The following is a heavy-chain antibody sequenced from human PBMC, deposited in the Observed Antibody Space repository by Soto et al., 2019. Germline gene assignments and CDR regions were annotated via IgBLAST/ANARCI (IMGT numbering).Heavy chain of an antibody. Sequence: PSETLSLTCTVSGGSISSSDYYWGWIRQPPGKGLEWIGSIYYSGSTYYNPSLKSRVTMSVDTSKNQFSLKLSSVTPEDTAVYYCARESVRQQLAYYFDYWGQGTLVTVSS. D-gene: IGHD6-13*01. CDR2: IYYSGST. J-gene: IGHJ4*02. CDR1: GGSISSSDYY. V-gene: IGHV4-39*02. CDR3: ARESVRQQLAYYFDY.